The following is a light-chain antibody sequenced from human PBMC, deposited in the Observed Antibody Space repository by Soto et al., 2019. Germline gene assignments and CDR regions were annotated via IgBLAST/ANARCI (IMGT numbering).Light chain of an antibody. CDR3: SSYTSSSLVI. CDR1: SSDVGSYNY. V-gene: IGLV2-14*01. J-gene: IGLJ2*01. Sequence: QSVLTQHASVSGSPGQSITISCTGTSSDVGSYNYVSWYQQHPGKAPKVMIYDVSSRPSGVSNRFSGSKYGNTASLTISGLQAEDEADYYCSSYTSSSLVIFGGGTKVTVL. CDR2: DVS.